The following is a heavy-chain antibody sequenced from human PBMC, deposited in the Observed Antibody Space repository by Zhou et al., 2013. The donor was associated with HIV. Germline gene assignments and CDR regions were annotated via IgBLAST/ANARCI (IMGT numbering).Heavy chain of an antibody. Sequence: QVQLVQSGAEVKKPGSSVKVSCKASGGTFSSYAISWVRQAPGQGLEWMGGIIPIFGTANYAQKFQGRVTITTDESTSTAYMELSSLRSEDTAVYYCARTEKEYQLNAYYYYYMDVWGKGTTVTVSS. CDR3: ARTEKEYQLNAYYYYYMDV. V-gene: IGHV1-69*05. J-gene: IGHJ6*03. CDR2: IIPIFGTA. CDR1: GGTFSSYA. D-gene: IGHD2-2*01.